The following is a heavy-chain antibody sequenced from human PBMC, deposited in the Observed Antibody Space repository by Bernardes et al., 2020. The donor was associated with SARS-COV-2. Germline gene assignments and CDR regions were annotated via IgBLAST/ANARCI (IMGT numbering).Heavy chain of an antibody. D-gene: IGHD6-6*01. V-gene: IGHV3-20*04. CDR2: ISWNGGST. J-gene: IGHJ4*02. CDR1: GFNFDDCG. Sequence: GGSLRLSCAASGFNFDDCGMGWVRQVPGKGLEWVSGISWNGGSTAYADSVKGRFTISRDNAKNSVYLQMSSLRAEDTALYYCGGKHSTSSVPAPFYFDYWSQGTLVTVSS. CDR3: GGKHSTSSVPAPFYFDY.